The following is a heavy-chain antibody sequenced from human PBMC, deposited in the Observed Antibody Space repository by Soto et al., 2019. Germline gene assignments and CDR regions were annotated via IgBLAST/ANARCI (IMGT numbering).Heavy chain of an antibody. CDR2: IYPGDSDI. D-gene: IGHD1-26*01. J-gene: IGHJ6*02. V-gene: IGHV5-51*01. Sequence: EVQLVQSGAEVKKPGESLKISCKGSGYSFSNYWIGWVRQMPGKGLEWMGIIYPGDSDIRYSPSIQGQVTISADTSTSTDFLQWISLRASDTGMYSCARRRGSGSDYHYNYGMGVWGQGTTVTVSS. CDR3: ARRRGSGSDYHYNYGMGV. CDR1: GYSFSNYW.